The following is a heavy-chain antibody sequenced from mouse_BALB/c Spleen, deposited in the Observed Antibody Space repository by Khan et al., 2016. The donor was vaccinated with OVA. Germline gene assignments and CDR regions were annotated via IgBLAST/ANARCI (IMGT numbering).Heavy chain of an antibody. CDR2: ISSGGHYT. Sequence: EVELVESGGDLVKPGGSLKLSCAASGFTFSSYGMSWVRQTPDKRLEWVATISSGGHYTYFPDSVRGRFTISRDNAKNTLYLQMRSLKSEDTDMYYWARTITTAKDGYYAMDYWGQGTSVTVSS. J-gene: IGHJ4*01. CDR3: ARTITTAKDGYYAMDY. D-gene: IGHD1-2*01. V-gene: IGHV5-6*01. CDR1: GFTFSSYG.